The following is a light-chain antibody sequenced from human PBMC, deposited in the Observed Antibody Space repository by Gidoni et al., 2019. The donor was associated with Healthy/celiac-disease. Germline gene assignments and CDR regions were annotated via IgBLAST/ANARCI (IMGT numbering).Light chain of an antibody. Sequence: QSALTQPASVSGSPGQSITISCTGTSRDVGGYNYVSWYQQHPGKAPKLMIYDVSNRPSGVSNRFSGSKSGNTASLTISGLQAEDEADYYCSSYTSSSTLAYVFGTGTKVTVL. CDR3: SSYTSSSTLAYV. V-gene: IGLV2-14*01. CDR2: DVS. J-gene: IGLJ1*01. CDR1: SRDVGGYNY.